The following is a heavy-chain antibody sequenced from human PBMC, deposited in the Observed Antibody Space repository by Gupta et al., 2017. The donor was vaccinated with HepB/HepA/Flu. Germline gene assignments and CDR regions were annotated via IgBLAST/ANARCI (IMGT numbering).Heavy chain of an antibody. CDR2: VHYNGNT. CDR1: GGSVSSSSYY. Sequence: QLQLQESGPGLVKPSETLSLTCTVSGGSVSSSSYYWGWVRQPPGKGLEWIGSVHYNGNTYYNPSLKNRVTVSVDTSKNQFSLKLSPVSATDTAVYYCVRPSGLIQVYHYCDSWGQGTLVTVSS. D-gene: IGHD3/OR15-3a*01. J-gene: IGHJ4*02. V-gene: IGHV4-39*01. CDR3: VRPSGLIQVYHYCDS.